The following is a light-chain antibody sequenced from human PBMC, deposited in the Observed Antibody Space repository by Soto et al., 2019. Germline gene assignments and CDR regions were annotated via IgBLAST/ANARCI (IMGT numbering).Light chain of an antibody. Sequence: EIVLTQSPGTLSLSPGERTTLSCRASQSVGDTYLAWYQQKPGQAPRLLIYGASNRATGIPDRFSGSGSGTDFTLTISRLEPEDFAVYYCQQYGSSPPSTFGQGTKVEIK. CDR2: GAS. J-gene: IGKJ1*01. V-gene: IGKV3-20*01. CDR3: QQYGSSPPST. CDR1: QSVGDTY.